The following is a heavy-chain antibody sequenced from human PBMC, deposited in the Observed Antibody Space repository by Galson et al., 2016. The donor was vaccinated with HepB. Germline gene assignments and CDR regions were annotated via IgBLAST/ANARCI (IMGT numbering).Heavy chain of an antibody. CDR2: LTWNGGII. J-gene: IGHJ4*02. V-gene: IGHV3-9*01. CDR1: GFIFGDYA. D-gene: IGHD6-19*01. CDR3: AKGIGSGWSDY. Sequence: SLRLSCAASGFIFGDYAMSWVRQSPGKGLEWVSGLTWNGGIIDYADSVKGRFTISRDNARNFLFLQMNNLRSEDTALYYCAKGIGSGWSDYWGPGTLVSVSS.